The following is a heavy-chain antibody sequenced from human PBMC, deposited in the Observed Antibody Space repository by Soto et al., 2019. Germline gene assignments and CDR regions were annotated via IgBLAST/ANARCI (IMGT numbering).Heavy chain of an antibody. CDR2: IWYDGSNK. CDR3: ASDAGSGSYYSDY. Sequence: QVQLVESGGGVVQPGRSLRLSCAASGFTFSSYGMHWVRQAPGKGLEWVAVIWYDGSNKYYADSVKGRFTISRDNSKNTLYLQMNSLRAEDTAVYYCASDAGSGSYYSDYWGRGTLVTVSS. V-gene: IGHV3-33*01. CDR1: GFTFSSYG. J-gene: IGHJ4*02. D-gene: IGHD3-10*01.